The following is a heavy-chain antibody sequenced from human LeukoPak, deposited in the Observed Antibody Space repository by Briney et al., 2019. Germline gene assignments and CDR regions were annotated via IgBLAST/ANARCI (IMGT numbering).Heavy chain of an antibody. Sequence: GGSLRLSCAASGFTFSDYYMSWIRQAPGKGLERVSYISSSGSTIYYADSVKGRFTISRDNAKNSLYLQMNSLRAEDTAVYYCARGGDLWFGEYHTFYYWGQGTLVTVSS. V-gene: IGHV3-11*04. J-gene: IGHJ4*02. CDR3: ARGGDLWFGEYHTFYY. D-gene: IGHD3-10*01. CDR1: GFTFSDYY. CDR2: ISSSGSTI.